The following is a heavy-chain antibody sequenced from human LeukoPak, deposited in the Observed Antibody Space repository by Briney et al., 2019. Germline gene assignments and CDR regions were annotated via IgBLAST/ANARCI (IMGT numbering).Heavy chain of an antibody. CDR1: GYTFSVYA. CDR3: ARGSQWFGEPIRGY. CDR2: ISSSSTTM. Sequence: GGSLRLSCAGSGYTFSVYALNWVRQAPGKGLEWVSYISSSSTTMYYADSVKGRFTISRDNAKNSLYLQMKSLRDEDTAVYYCARGSQWFGEPIRGYWGQGTLVTVSS. V-gene: IGHV3-48*02. J-gene: IGHJ4*02. D-gene: IGHD3-10*01.